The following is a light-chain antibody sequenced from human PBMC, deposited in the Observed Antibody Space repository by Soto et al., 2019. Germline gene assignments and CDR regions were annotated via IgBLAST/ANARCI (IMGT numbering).Light chain of an antibody. Sequence: DIQMTQSPSSLSASVGDRVTITCRASQGISNYLAWYQQKPGKVPKLLIYAASTLQSEIPSRFSGSESGTDFPLTISSLQPEDVATYYCQKHGTFGQGTKVEIK. V-gene: IGKV1-27*01. CDR3: QKHGT. J-gene: IGKJ1*01. CDR1: QGISNY. CDR2: AAS.